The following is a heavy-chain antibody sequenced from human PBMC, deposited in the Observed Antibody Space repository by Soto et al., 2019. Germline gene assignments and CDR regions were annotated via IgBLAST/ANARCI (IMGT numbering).Heavy chain of an antibody. CDR3: ARGSRCSSTSCLGKRGMDV. J-gene: IGHJ6*04. D-gene: IGHD2-2*01. CDR1: GGSFSGYY. V-gene: IGHV4-34*01. CDR2: INHSGST. Sequence: SETLSLTCAVYGGSFSGYYWSWIRQPPGKGLEWIGEINHSGSTNYNPSLKSRVTISVDTSKNQFSLKLSSVTAADTAVYYCARGSRCSSTSCLGKRGMDVWGKGTTVTVSS.